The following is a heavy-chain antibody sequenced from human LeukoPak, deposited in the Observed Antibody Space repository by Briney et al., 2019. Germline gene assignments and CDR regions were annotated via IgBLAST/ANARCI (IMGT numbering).Heavy chain of an antibody. J-gene: IGHJ4*02. D-gene: IGHD2-15*01. CDR1: GFTFSSYA. V-gene: IGHV3-23*01. Sequence: GGSLRLSCAASGFTFSSYAMSWVRQAPGKGLEWVSAISGSGGSTYYADSVKGRFTISRDNSKNTLYLQMNSLRAEDTAVYYCAKAKADDCSGGSCYLFDYWGQGTLVTVSS. CDR2: ISGSGGST. CDR3: AKAKADDCSGGSCYLFDY.